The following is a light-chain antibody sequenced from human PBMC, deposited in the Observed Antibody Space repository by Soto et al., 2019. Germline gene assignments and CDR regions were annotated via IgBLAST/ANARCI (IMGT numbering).Light chain of an antibody. Sequence: EIVLTQSPVTLSFSPSDRATVSCIASQSVSSRYLAWYQQRPGQAPRLLVFGASTRATGIPDRFSDSGSGTDSTLTINRLEPEDFAVYYCQQQAEGQGVTFGQGTRLEIK. CDR2: GAS. V-gene: IGKV3-20*01. CDR1: QSVSSRY. J-gene: IGKJ5*01. CDR3: QQQAEGQGVT.